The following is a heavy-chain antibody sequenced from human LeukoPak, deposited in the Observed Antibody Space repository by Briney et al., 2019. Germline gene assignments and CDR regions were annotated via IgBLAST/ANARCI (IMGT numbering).Heavy chain of an antibody. Sequence: GGSLRLSCAASGFTFRSSEMNWVRQAPGKGLEWVGFIASETYGGTSEYAASVKGRFTIARDDSKSIAYLQMNSLKTEDTAVYYCTRDQTPYYWGQGTLVTVSS. CDR3: TRDQTPYY. J-gene: IGHJ4*02. V-gene: IGHV3-49*04. CDR2: IASETYGGTS. CDR1: GFTFRSSE.